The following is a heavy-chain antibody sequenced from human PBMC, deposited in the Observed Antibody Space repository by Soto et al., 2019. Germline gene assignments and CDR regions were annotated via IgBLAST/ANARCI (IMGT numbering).Heavy chain of an antibody. V-gene: IGHV1-2*04. CDR3: ASADSIAIFGVVIKSDALDI. D-gene: IGHD3-3*01. J-gene: IGHJ3*02. CDR1: GYTFTGYY. CDR2: INPNSGGT. Sequence: ASVKVSCKASGYTFTGYYMHWVRQAPGQGLEWMGWINPNSGGTNYAQKFQGWVTMTRDTSISTAYMELSRLRSDDTAVYSCASADSIAIFGVVIKSDALDIWGKGTMVTVSS.